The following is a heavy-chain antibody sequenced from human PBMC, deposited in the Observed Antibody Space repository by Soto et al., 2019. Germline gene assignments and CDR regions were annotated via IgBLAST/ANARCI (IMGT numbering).Heavy chain of an antibody. J-gene: IGHJ6*02. CDR2: ISYDGSNK. V-gene: IGHV3-30-3*01. CDR1: GFTFSSYA. CDR3: ARYREFGETYYGMDV. Sequence: QVQLVESGGGVVQPGRSLRLSCAASGFTFSSYAMHWVRQAPGKGLEWVAVISYDGSNKCYADSVKGRFTISRDNSKNTLYLQMNSLRAEDTAVYYCARYREFGETYYGMDVWGQGTTVTVSS. D-gene: IGHD3-10*01.